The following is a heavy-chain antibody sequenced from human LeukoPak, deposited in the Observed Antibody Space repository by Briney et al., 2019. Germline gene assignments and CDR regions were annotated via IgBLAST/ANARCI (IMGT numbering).Heavy chain of an antibody. D-gene: IGHD4-17*01. CDR1: GFTVSSNY. CDR2: IYIGYRT. CDR3: ARVTDGDYPDY. Sequence: PGASLRLSCTASGFTVSSNYMTWVRQAPGKGLEWVSLIYIGYRTFYADSVKGRFTISKDSSKITLYLQMNSLRGEDTAVYYCARVTDGDYPDYWGQGTLVTVSS. V-gene: IGHV3-66*01. J-gene: IGHJ4*02.